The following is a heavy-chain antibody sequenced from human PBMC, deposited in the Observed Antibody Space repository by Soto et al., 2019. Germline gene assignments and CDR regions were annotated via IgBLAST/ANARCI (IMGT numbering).Heavy chain of an antibody. V-gene: IGHV4-30-4*02. J-gene: IGHJ4*02. CDR2: IYYSGST. CDR3: ARSYYYGSGSYYYY. D-gene: IGHD3-10*01. CDR1: GGSISSGDYY. Sequence: PSETLSLTCTVSGGSISSGDYYWSWIRQPPGKGLEWIGYIYYSGSTYYNTSLKNRVTISVDTSKNQISLKLSSVTAEDTAVNNCARSYYYGSGSYYYYWGQGTLVTVSS.